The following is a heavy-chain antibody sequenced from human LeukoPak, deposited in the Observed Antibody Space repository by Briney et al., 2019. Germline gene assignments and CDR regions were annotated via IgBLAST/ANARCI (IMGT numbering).Heavy chain of an antibody. CDR2: INSDGSST. CDR3: ARDKDSRGSGSYQRTHYYYYYGMDV. J-gene: IGHJ6*02. V-gene: IGHV3-74*01. Sequence: GGSLRLSCAASGFTFSSYWMHWVRQAPGKGLVWVSRINSDGSSTSYADSVKGRFTISRDNAKNTLYLQMNSLRAEDTAVYYCARDKDSRGSGSYQRTHYYYYYGMDVWGQGTTVTVSS. CDR1: GFTFSSYW. D-gene: IGHD3-10*01.